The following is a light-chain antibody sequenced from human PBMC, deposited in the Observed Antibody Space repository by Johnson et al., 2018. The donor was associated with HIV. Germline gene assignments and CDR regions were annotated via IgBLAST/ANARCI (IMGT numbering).Light chain of an antibody. CDR2: ENN. Sequence: QSVLTQPPSVSAAPGQKVTISCSGSSSNIGNNYVSWYQQLPGTAPKLLIYENNKRPSGIPDRFSGYKSGKSATLGITGLQTGDEADYYCGTWDSSLSAYVFGTGTKVTVL. V-gene: IGLV1-51*02. CDR1: SSNIGNNY. CDR3: GTWDSSLSAYV. J-gene: IGLJ1*01.